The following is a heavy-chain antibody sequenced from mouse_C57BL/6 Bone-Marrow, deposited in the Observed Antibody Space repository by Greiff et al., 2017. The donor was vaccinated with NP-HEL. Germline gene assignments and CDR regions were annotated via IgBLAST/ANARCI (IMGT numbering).Heavy chain of an antibody. CDR3: AKKRGSSYWYFDV. D-gene: IGHD1-1*01. CDR1: GFSLTSYG. V-gene: IGHV2-5*01. CDR2: IWRGGST. Sequence: VQLVESGPGLVQPSQSLSITCTVSGFSLTSYGVHWVRQSPGKGLEWLGVIWRGGSTDYNAAFMSRLSITKDNSKSQVFFKMNSLQADDTAIYYCAKKRGSSYWYFDVWGTGTTVTVSS. J-gene: IGHJ1*03.